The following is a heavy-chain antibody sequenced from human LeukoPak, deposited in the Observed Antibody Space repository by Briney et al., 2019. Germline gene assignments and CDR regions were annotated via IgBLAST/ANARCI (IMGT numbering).Heavy chain of an antibody. D-gene: IGHD6-19*01. CDR1: GGSISSYY. V-gene: IGHV4-4*07. Sequence: SETLSLTCTVPGGSISSYYWSWIRQPAGKGLEWIGRIYTSGSTNYNPSLKSRVTMSVDTSKNQFSLKLSSVTAADTAVYYCARGGGGQWLVLGGFDYWGQGTLVTVSS. CDR2: IYTSGST. CDR3: ARGGGGQWLVLGGFDY. J-gene: IGHJ4*02.